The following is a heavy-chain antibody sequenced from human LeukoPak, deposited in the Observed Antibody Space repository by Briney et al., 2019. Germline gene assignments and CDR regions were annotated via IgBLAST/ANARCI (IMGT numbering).Heavy chain of an antibody. Sequence: ASAKVSCKASGYTFTSYYMHWVRQAPGQGLEWMGIINPSGGSTSYAQKFQGRVTMTRDTSTSTVYMELSSLRSEDTAVYYCARGRSGSYFLGYYYGMDVWGQGTTVTVSS. CDR1: GYTFTSYY. CDR3: ARGRSGSYFLGYYYGMDV. D-gene: IGHD1-26*01. J-gene: IGHJ6*02. CDR2: INPSGGST. V-gene: IGHV1-46*01.